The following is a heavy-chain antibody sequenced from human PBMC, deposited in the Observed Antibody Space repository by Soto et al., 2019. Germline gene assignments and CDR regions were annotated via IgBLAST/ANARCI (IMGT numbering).Heavy chain of an antibody. CDR1: GYTLTELS. Sequence: ASVKVSCKVSGYTLTELSVHWVRQAPGKGLEWMGGFDPEDGETIYAQKFQGRVTMTEDTSTDTAYMELSSLRSEDTAVYYCATRDILTGYNWFDPWGQGTLVTVSS. J-gene: IGHJ5*02. CDR3: ATRDILTGYNWFDP. D-gene: IGHD3-9*01. CDR2: FDPEDGET. V-gene: IGHV1-24*01.